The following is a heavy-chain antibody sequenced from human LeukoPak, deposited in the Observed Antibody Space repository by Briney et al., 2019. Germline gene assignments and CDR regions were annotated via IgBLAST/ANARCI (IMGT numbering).Heavy chain of an antibody. J-gene: IGHJ4*02. D-gene: IGHD3-22*01. V-gene: IGHV1-69*13. CDR2: IIPIFGTA. CDR3: ASTRSTYYYDSSGYYILDY. Sequence: SVKVSCKASGGTFSSYAISWVRQAPGQGLEWMGGIIPIFGTANYAQKFQGRVTITADESTSTAYMELSSLRSEDTAVYYCASTRSTYYYDSSGYYILDYWGQGTLVTVSS. CDR1: GGTFSSYA.